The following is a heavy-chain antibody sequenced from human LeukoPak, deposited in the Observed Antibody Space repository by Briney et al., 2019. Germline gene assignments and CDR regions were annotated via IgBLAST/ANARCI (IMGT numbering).Heavy chain of an antibody. CDR3: ASDTIGHDTFDF. CDR2: ISSGSNYI. V-gene: IGHV3-21*06. J-gene: IGHJ3*01. CDR1: GFTFSSYT. Sequence: PGGSLRLSCAASGFTFSSYTMNWVRQAPGKGLEWVSSISSGSNYIFYTDSVKGRFTVSRDNAKSSLYLQMNSLRAEDTAVYHCASDTIGHDTFDFWGQGTMVTVSS. D-gene: IGHD3-10*01.